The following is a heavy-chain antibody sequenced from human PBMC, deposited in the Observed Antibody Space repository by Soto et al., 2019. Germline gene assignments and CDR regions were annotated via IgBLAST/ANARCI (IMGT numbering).Heavy chain of an antibody. CDR3: ARLEGLATISYYFDF. V-gene: IGHV4-39*01. Sequence: QLQLQESGPGLVKPSETLSLTCSVSDDSINSDKYYWGWIRQPPGKGLEWIGSVYYRGNAYYNPSLPARLTISLDKSKSPFSLKLNSVTAADSAVYFCARLEGLATISYYFDFWGPGALVTVSS. CDR1: DDSINSDKYY. CDR2: VYYRGNA. J-gene: IGHJ4*02. D-gene: IGHD3-3*01.